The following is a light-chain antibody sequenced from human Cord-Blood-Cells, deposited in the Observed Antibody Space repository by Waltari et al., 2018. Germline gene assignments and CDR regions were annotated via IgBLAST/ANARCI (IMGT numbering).Light chain of an antibody. CDR1: SSDVGGCNS. J-gene: IGLJ3*02. Sequence: QSALTQPASVSGSPGQSITISCTGTSSDVGGCNSVSWYQQHPGKAPKLMIYDVSNRPSGVSNRFSGSKSGNTASLTISGLQAEDEADYYCSSYTSSSTWVFGGGTKLTVL. V-gene: IGLV2-14*01. CDR2: DVS. CDR3: SSYTSSSTWV.